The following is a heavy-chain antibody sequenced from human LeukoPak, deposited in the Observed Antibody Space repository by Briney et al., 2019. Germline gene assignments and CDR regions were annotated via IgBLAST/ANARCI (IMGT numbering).Heavy chain of an antibody. J-gene: IGHJ4*02. V-gene: IGHV3-11*05. CDR3: AKESSRIIDY. D-gene: IGHD1-14*01. CDR1: GFTFSDYY. CDR2: ISSSSSYT. Sequence: NPGGSLRLSCAASGFTFSDYYMSWIRQAPGKGLEWVSYISSSSSYTNYADSVKGRFTISRDNSKNSLYLQMNSLRPEDTALYYCAKESSRIIDYWGQGTLVTVSS.